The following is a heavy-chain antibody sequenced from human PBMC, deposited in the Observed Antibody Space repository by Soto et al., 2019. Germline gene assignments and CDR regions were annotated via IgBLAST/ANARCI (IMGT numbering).Heavy chain of an antibody. D-gene: IGHD2-8*02. J-gene: IGHJ6*02. Sequence: GESLKISCKGSGYSFTSYWIGWVRQMPGKGLEWMGIIYPGDSDTRYSPSFQGQVTISADKSISTAYLQWSSLKASDTAMYYCARLSPLYSRFGILYWCRMDVWGQGTTVTVSS. V-gene: IGHV5-51*01. CDR1: GYSFTSYW. CDR3: ARLSPLYSRFGILYWCRMDV. CDR2: IYPGDSDT.